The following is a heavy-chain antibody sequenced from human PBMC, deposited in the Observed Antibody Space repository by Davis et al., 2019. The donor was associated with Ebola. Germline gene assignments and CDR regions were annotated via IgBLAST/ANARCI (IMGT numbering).Heavy chain of an antibody. J-gene: IGHJ6*02. Sequence: SETLSPTCTAPGGSISSYYWSWIRQPPGKGLEWIGYIYYSGSTNYNPSLKSRVTISVDTSKNQFSLKLSSVTAADTAVYYCARHAWAYYYGSGSYYKGGMDVWGQGTTVTVSS. CDR1: GGSISSYY. V-gene: IGHV4-59*08. CDR2: IYYSGST. CDR3: ARHAWAYYYGSGSYYKGGMDV. D-gene: IGHD3-10*01.